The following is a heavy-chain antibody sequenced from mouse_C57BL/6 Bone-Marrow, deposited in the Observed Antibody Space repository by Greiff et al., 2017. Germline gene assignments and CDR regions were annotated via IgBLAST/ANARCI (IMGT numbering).Heavy chain of an antibody. CDR1: GYTFTSYW. CDR2: IDPSDSYT. J-gene: IGHJ2*01. V-gene: IGHV1-69*01. CDR3: ARWYYGSKGY. D-gene: IGHD1-1*01. Sequence: QVQLQQPGAELAMPGASVKLSCKASGYTFTSYWMHWVKQRPGQGLEWIGEIDPSDSYTNYNQTVKGKSTLTVDKSSSTAYMQLRSLTSEDSAVYYCARWYYGSKGYWGQGTTLTVSS.